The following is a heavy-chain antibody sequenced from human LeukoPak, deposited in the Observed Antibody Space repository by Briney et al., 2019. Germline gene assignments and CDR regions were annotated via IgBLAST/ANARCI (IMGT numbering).Heavy chain of an antibody. CDR3: AREGSGWYYMDV. D-gene: IGHD6-19*01. V-gene: IGHV3-66*01. CDR1: GFTVSNNY. CDR2: IYDGGFT. Sequence: GGSLRLSCAGSGFTVSNNYMAWVRQAPGKGLEWVSVIYDGGFTEYTDSVKGRFTISRDNSKNTLDLQMNSLRAGDTAVYYCAREGSGWYYMDVWGKGTTVTISS. J-gene: IGHJ6*03.